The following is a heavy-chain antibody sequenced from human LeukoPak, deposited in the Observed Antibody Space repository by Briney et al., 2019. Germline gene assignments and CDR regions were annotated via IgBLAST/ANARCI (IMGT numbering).Heavy chain of an antibody. CDR1: GYTFTEYY. J-gene: IGHJ4*02. Sequence: GASVKVSCKASGYTFTEYYMHWVRQAPGQGLEWMGWINPNSGGTNYAQKFQGRVTMTRDTYISTAYMELSRLRSDDTAVYYCARVLSNWNYHDYWGQGTLVTVSS. D-gene: IGHD1-1*01. CDR2: INPNSGGT. CDR3: ARVLSNWNYHDY. V-gene: IGHV1-2*02.